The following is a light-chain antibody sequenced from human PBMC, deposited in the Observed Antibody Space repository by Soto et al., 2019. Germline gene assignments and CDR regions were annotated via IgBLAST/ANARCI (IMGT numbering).Light chain of an antibody. J-gene: IGLJ3*02. CDR3: CSYAGTDTLWV. CDR1: SSDVGGYNY. CDR2: DVS. V-gene: IGLV2-11*01. Sequence: QSVLTQPRSVSGSPGQSVTISCTGTSSDVGGYNYVSWYQGYPGKAPKLIIYDVSKRPSGVPDRFSGSKSGNTASLTISGLQAEDEADYYCCSYAGTDTLWVFGGGTKVTVL.